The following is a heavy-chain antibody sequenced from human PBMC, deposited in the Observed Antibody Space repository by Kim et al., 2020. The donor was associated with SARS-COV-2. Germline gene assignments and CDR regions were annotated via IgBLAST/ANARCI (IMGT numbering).Heavy chain of an antibody. D-gene: IGHD4-17*01. Sequence: ASVKVSCKASGYTFTSYAMHWVRQAPGQRLECMGWINGGNGNTKYSQKFQGRVTITRDTSASTAYMELSSLRSEDTAVYYCARDVTNTVTYDYWGQGTLVTVSS. J-gene: IGHJ4*02. CDR3: ARDVTNTVTYDY. CDR1: GYTFTSYA. V-gene: IGHV1-3*01. CDR2: INGGNGNT.